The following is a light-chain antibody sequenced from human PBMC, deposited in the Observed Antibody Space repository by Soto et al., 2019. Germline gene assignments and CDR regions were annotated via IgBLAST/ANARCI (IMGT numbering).Light chain of an antibody. CDR3: SSYSGSNNVV. Sequence: QYALTQPPSASGSPGQSVTISCTGTSSDVGGYNYVSWYQQHPGKAPKLMIYEVSKRPSGVPDRFSGSKSGNTASLTVSGRQAEDEADYYCSSYSGSNNVVFGGGTKLTVL. CDR2: EVS. V-gene: IGLV2-8*01. J-gene: IGLJ2*01. CDR1: SSDVGGYNY.